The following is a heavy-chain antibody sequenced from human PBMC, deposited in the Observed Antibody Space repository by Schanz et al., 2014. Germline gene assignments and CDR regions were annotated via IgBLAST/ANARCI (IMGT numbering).Heavy chain of an antibody. V-gene: IGHV3-11*03. CDR3: AKQIHYDILTVTRN. J-gene: IGHJ4*02. CDR2: ISSGSSYA. Sequence: VQLLDSGGGLVQPGGSLRLSCAVSGFTVSSNHMSWVRQAPGKGLEWVSDISSGSSYANYADSVKGRFTISRDNAKNSLYLQMNSLRAEDTAVYYCAKQIHYDILTVTRNWGQGTLVTVSS. CDR1: GFTVSSNH. D-gene: IGHD3-9*01.